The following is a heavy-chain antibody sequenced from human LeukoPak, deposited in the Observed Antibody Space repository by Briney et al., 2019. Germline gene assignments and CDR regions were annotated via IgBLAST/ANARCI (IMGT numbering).Heavy chain of an antibody. Sequence: ASVKVSCKASGYTFTGYYMHWVRQAPGQGLEWMGIINPSGGSTSYAQKFQGRVTMTRDTSTSTVYMELSSLRSEDTAVYYCARDIYGSGSYPLYYFDYWGQGTLVTVSS. V-gene: IGHV1-46*03. CDR1: GYTFTGYY. D-gene: IGHD3-10*01. CDR3: ARDIYGSGSYPLYYFDY. CDR2: INPSGGST. J-gene: IGHJ4*02.